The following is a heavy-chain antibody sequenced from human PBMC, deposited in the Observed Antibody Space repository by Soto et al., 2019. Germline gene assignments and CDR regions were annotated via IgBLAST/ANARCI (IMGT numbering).Heavy chain of an antibody. CDR2: IYYSGST. V-gene: IGHV4-39*01. J-gene: IGHJ5*02. CDR1: GGSISSSSYY. Sequence: ETLSLTCTVSGGSISSSSYYCGWIRQPPGKGLEWIGSIYYSGSTYYNPSLKSRVTISVDTSKNQFSLKLSSVTAADTAVYYCAGHLICSGGSCYNWFDPWGQGTLVTVSS. D-gene: IGHD2-15*01. CDR3: AGHLICSGGSCYNWFDP.